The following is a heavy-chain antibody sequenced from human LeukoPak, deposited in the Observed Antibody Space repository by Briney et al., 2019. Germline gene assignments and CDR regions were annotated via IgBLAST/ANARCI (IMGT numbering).Heavy chain of an antibody. J-gene: IGHJ4*02. D-gene: IGHD2-21*01. V-gene: IGHV3-33*01. CDR2: IWYDGSDK. CDR3: ARLWGSVSGYFDY. CDR1: GYTFSSHG. Sequence: GGSLRLSCAVSGYTFSSHGMHWVRQAPGKGLEWVAAIWYDGSDKYYADSVKGRFTISRDNSKNMLYLQMDSLRAEDTALYYCARLWGSVSGYFDYWGQGTLVTVSS.